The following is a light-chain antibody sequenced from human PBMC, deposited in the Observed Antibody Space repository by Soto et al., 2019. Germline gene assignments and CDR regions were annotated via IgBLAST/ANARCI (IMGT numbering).Light chain of an antibody. CDR3: QAGDSLVV. J-gene: IGLJ2*01. CDR1: KLGDKY. CDR2: QNT. Sequence: SSELTQPPSVSVSPGQAASITCSGNKLGDKYAYWYQQKPGQSPVLIIYQNTKRPSGIPERFSGSKSGNTVTLTISGTQAMDEADYYCQAGDSLVVFGGGTKLTVL. V-gene: IGLV3-1*01.